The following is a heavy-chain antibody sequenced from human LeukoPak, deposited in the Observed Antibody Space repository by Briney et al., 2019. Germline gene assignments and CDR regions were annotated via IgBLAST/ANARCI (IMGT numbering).Heavy chain of an antibody. D-gene: IGHD6-19*01. CDR3: ARVSYNTGWNGDY. J-gene: IGHJ4*02. V-gene: IGHV1-18*01. CDR2: SSPYKGDS. Sequence: ASVKVSCKTSGYTFSSYGVDWVRQAPGQGLEWMGWSSPYKGDSKFAEKFQGRDTMTTDTSTSTAFMELRSLRSDDTGVYYRARVSYNTGWNGDYWGQGTLVTVSS. CDR1: GYTFSSYG.